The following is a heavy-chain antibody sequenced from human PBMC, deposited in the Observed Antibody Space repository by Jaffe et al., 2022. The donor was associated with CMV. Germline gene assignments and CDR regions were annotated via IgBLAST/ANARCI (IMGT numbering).Heavy chain of an antibody. V-gene: IGHV3-15*01. CDR3: TTVAARHPDYKFYYMDV. CDR2: FKSKTDGGTI. CDR1: GFTFSNAW. D-gene: IGHD6-6*01. J-gene: IGHJ6*03. Sequence: EVQLVESGGGLVKPGGSLRLSCAASGFTFSNAWMSWVRQAPGKGLEWVGRFKSKTDGGTIDYAAPVQGRFTISRDDSKNTLYLQMNSLKTEDTAVYYCTTVAARHPDYKFYYMDVWGKGTTVTVSS.